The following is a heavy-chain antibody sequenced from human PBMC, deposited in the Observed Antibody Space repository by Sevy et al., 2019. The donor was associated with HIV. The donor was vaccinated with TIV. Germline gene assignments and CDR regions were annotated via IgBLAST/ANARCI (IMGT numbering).Heavy chain of an antibody. Sequence: SETLSLTCTVSGGSISSYYWSWIRQPPGKGLEWIGYIYYSGSTNYNPSLKSRVTISVDTSKNQFSLKLSSVTAADTAVYYCAGGSMVQGKTIDYWGQGTLVTVSS. J-gene: IGHJ4*02. CDR1: GGSISSYY. CDR3: AGGSMVQGKTIDY. CDR2: IYYSGST. D-gene: IGHD3-10*01. V-gene: IGHV4-59*01.